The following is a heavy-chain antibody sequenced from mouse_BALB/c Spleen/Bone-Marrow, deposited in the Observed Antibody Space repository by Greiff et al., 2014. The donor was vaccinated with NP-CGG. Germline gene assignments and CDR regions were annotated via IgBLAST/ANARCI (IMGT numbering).Heavy chain of an antibody. V-gene: IGHV2-9*02. CDR2: IWAGGST. CDR1: GFSLTSYG. CDR3: ARGSDYEGSLDY. Sequence: QVQLKESGPGLVAPSQSLSITCTVSGFSLTSYGVHWVRQPPGKVLEWLGVIWAGGSTNYNSALMSRLSISKDNSKSQVFLKMNSHQPQANAMDYCARGSDYEGSLDYWGQGTSVTVSS. J-gene: IGHJ4*01. D-gene: IGHD2-13*01.